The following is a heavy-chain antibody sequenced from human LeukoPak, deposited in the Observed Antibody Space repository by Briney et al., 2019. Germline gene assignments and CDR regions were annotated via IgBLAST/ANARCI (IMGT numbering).Heavy chain of an antibody. V-gene: IGHV1-69*13. J-gene: IGHJ4*02. CDR2: IIPIFGTA. Sequence: SVKVSCKASGGTFSSYAISWVRQAPGQGLEWMGGIIPIFGTANYAQKFQGRVTMTADESTSTAYMELSSLRSEDTAVYYCARDQVYYGSGSFSSHWGQGTLVTVSS. D-gene: IGHD3-10*01. CDR3: ARDQVYYGSGSFSSH. CDR1: GGTFSSYA.